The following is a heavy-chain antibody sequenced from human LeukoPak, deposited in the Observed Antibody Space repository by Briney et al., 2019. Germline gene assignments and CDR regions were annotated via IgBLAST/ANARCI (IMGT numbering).Heavy chain of an antibody. CDR2: ISGSGGST. Sequence: GGSLRLSCAASGFTFSSCAMSWVRQAPGKGLEWVSVISGSGGSTYYADSVKGRFTISRDNSKNTLYLQMNSLRAEDTAVYYCAKDLPHCTSASCPDYWGQGTLVTVSS. D-gene: IGHD2-2*01. CDR1: GFTFSSCA. CDR3: AKDLPHCTSASCPDY. J-gene: IGHJ4*02. V-gene: IGHV3-23*01.